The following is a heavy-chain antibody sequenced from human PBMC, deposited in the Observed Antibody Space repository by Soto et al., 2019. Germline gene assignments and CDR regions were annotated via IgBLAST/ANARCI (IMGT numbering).Heavy chain of an antibody. CDR1: GFTFSDYW. V-gene: IGHV3-74*01. D-gene: IGHD3-9*01. J-gene: IGHJ4*02. CDR3: ARGRKYDVLTGYNDY. CDR2: INDNGAIT. Sequence: EVELLESGGGLVQPGGSLRLSCEASGFTFSDYWMHWVRQVPGGGLVWVARINDNGAITRYADSVKGRFTVSRDNANSTMFLQMTSLTAEDTAIYYCARGRKYDVLTGYNDYWGQGTLVTVSS.